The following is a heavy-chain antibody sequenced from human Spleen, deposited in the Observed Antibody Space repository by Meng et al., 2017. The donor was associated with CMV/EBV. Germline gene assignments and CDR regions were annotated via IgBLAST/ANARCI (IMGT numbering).Heavy chain of an antibody. Sequence: GESLKISCAASGFTFSSHGMHWVRQAAGKGLEWVAFIRYDGSNKYYADSVKGRFTISRDNSNNMLYLQMNSLRAEDTAVYYCAKDRVARWLASEVDYYGMDAWGQGTTVTVSS. D-gene: IGHD6-19*01. J-gene: IGHJ6*02. V-gene: IGHV3-30*02. CDR2: IRYDGSNK. CDR3: AKDRVARWLASEVDYYGMDA. CDR1: GFTFSSHG.